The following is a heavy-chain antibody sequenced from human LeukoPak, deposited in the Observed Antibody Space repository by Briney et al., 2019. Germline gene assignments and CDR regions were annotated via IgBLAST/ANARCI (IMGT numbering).Heavy chain of an antibody. V-gene: IGHV3-48*01. Sequence: GGSLRLSCAASGFTFSSYSMNWVRQAPGKGLEWVSYISSSSSTIYYADSVKGRFTISRDNAKNSLYLQMNSLRAEDTAVYYCARWSSSSLYYYYYYMDVWGKGTTVTVSS. D-gene: IGHD6-6*01. CDR1: GFTFSSYS. CDR2: ISSSSSTI. CDR3: ARWSSSSLYYYYYYMDV. J-gene: IGHJ6*03.